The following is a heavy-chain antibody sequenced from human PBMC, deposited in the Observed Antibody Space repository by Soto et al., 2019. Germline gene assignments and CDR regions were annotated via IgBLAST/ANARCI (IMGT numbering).Heavy chain of an antibody. Sequence: ASVKVSCKTSGDTFPDSSMNWVRQAPGQGLEWMGWINLNSGDTYYAEKFRGRVTLTRDTSIVTAYMELTGLKSEDTAVYYCARDLGGYDLYGPDTWGQGTLVTVSS. CDR2: INLNSGDT. CDR3: ARDLGGYDLYGPDT. D-gene: IGHD5-12*01. V-gene: IGHV1-2*02. CDR1: GDTFPDSS. J-gene: IGHJ5*02.